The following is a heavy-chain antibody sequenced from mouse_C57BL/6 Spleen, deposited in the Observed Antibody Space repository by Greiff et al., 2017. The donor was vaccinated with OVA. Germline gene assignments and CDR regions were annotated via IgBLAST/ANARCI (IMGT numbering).Heavy chain of an antibody. D-gene: IGHD1-1*01. J-gene: IGHJ2*01. CDR2: INPNYGTT. V-gene: IGHV1-39*01. CDR1: GYSFTDYN. CDR3: ARERLLLRPYYFDY. Sequence: EVKLQESGPELVKPGASVKISCKASGYSFTDYNMNWVKQSNGKSLEWIGVINPNYGTTSYNQKFKGKATLTVDQSSSTAYMQLNSLTSEDSAVYYCARERLLLRPYYFDYWGQGTTLTVSS.